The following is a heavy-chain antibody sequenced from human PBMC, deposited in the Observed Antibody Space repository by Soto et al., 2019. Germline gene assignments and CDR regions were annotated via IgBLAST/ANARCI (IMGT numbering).Heavy chain of an antibody. Sequence: APLSLPCTVSGYSIRSNYYWGWIRQPPGTGLEWSGSIYQSGTADYNPSLKSRVTISVDTSKNEFSLKVSSVTAADTAVYYCARVTGSKGYFDYWGRGSMVNVSS. D-gene: IGHD2-2*01. V-gene: IGHV4-38-2*02. CDR1: GYSIRSNYY. CDR3: ARVTGSKGYFDY. J-gene: IGHJ4*02. CDR2: IYQSGTA.